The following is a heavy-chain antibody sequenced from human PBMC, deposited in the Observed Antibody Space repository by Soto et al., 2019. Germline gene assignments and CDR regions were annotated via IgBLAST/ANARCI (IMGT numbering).Heavy chain of an antibody. V-gene: IGHV3-48*03. D-gene: IGHD5-18*01. CDR3: ARENSVQAWLHHFDH. CDR2: VSDDGASI. J-gene: IGHJ4*02. Sequence: GGSLRLSCEASGFSFSSFAMNWVRQAPGRGLEWVSYVSDDGASIYYADSLKGRFTISRDNAKNSLSLQMNNLRAEDTAVYYCARENSVQAWLHHFDHWGLGTLVTVSS. CDR1: GFSFSSFA.